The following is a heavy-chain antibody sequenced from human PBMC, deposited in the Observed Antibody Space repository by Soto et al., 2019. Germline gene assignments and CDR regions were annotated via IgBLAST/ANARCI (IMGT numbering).Heavy chain of an antibody. D-gene: IGHD3-22*01. V-gene: IGHV4-34*01. J-gene: IGHJ4*02. Sequence: SETLSLTCAVYGGSFSGYYWSWIRQPPGKGLEWIGEINHSGSTNYNPSLKSRVTISVDTSKNQFSLKLSSVTAADTAVYYCARVGPDYDSSGYYYFDYCGQGTLVTVSS. CDR2: INHSGST. CDR3: ARVGPDYDSSGYYYFDY. CDR1: GGSFSGYY.